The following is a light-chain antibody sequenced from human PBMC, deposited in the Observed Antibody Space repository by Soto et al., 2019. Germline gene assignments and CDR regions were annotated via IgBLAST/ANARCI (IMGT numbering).Light chain of an antibody. J-gene: IGLJ1*01. CDR3: GTWDSSLSAAV. CDR2: DNN. V-gene: IGLV1-51*01. Sequence: QSVLTQPPSASGTPGQRVTISCSGSSSNIETNLVHWYQHLPGASPRLLIYDNNKRPSGIPDRFSGSKSGTSATLGITGLQTGDEADYYCGTWDSSLSAAVFGTGTKVTVL. CDR1: SSNIETNL.